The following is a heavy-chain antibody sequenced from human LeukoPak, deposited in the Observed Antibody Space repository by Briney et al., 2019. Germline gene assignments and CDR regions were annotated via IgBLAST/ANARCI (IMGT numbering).Heavy chain of an antibody. D-gene: IGHD3-10*01. J-gene: IGHJ4*02. V-gene: IGHV3-23*01. CDR3: ARESFYYGSGSYYLDY. CDR1: GFTLRSYV. CDR2: ISGSGDST. Sequence: GGSLRLSCVASGFTLRSYVMNWVRQTPGKGLEWVSSISGSGDSTFYADSVKGRFSISRDNSKNTLYLQVNGLRTDDTAVYYCARESFYYGSGSYYLDYWGQGNLVTVSS.